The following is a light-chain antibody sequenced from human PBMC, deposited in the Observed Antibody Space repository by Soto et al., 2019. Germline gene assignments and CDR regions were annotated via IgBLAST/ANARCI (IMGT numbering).Light chain of an antibody. V-gene: IGLV3-21*02. CDR3: QSYDNTLVGLI. Sequence: SYELTQAPSVSVAPGQTARITCGGNNIAIKSVHWYQQKPGQAPVLVVYDDGDRPSGIPERFSGSKSGTSASLAITGLQAEDEADFYCQSYDNTLVGLIFGGGTKVTVL. CDR1: NIAIKS. J-gene: IGLJ2*01. CDR2: DDG.